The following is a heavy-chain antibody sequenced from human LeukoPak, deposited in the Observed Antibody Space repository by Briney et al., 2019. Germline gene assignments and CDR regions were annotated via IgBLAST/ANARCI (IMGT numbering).Heavy chain of an antibody. CDR1: GFTFSSYS. CDR3: ARDLHPRLTGYFDY. J-gene: IGHJ4*02. V-gene: IGHV3-48*01. CDR2: ISSSSSTI. D-gene: IGHD3-16*01. Sequence: PGGSLRLSCAASGFTFSSYSMNWVRQAPGKGLEWVSYISSSSSTIYYADSVEGRFTVSRDNSKNTLYLEMKSLRADDTAVYYCARDLHPRLTGYFDYWGQGTVVTVSS.